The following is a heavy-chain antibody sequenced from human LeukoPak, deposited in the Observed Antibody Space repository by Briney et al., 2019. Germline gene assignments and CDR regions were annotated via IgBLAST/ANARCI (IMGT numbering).Heavy chain of an antibody. Sequence: PGGSLRLSCAASGFTFSNYEMIWVRQAPGKGLDWISYISSSGYTIKYADSVEGRFTISRDNAKNSLYLQLNSLRADDTAVYYCVPPRGITGAGGWGQGTLVTVSS. V-gene: IGHV3-48*03. CDR1: GFTFSNYE. CDR2: ISSSGYTI. CDR3: VPPRGITGAGG. D-gene: IGHD1-14*01. J-gene: IGHJ4*02.